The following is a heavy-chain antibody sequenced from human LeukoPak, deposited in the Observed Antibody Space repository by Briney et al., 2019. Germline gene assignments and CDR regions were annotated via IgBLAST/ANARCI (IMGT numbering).Heavy chain of an antibody. J-gene: IGHJ4*02. V-gene: IGHV3-7*01. Sequence: GGSLRLSCAASGFPFNAFFLNWVRLTPGRELEWVACISQDGSETFYMDSVRGRFIISRDNTKNSLYLEMNSLRAEDTAVYFCVRDVGLARHYFEYWGQGALGSVSS. CDR2: ISQDGSET. CDR1: GFPFNAFF. D-gene: IGHD1-26*01. CDR3: VRDVGLARHYFEY.